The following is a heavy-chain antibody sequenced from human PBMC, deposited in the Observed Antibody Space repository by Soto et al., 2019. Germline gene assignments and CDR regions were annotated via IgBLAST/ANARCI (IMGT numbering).Heavy chain of an antibody. V-gene: IGHV3-23*01. J-gene: IGHJ6*02. D-gene: IGHD3-3*01. CDR1: GFTFSSYA. CDR2: ISGSGDGT. CDR3: AKNPTGVGSLWNGFFPGMDV. Sequence: GGSLSLSCAASGFTFSSYAMSWVRQAPGKGLEWVSTISGSGDGTYYADSVKGRITIFRDNSKNTLFLQVNGLRAEDTAVYYCAKNPTGVGSLWNGFFPGMDVWGQGTTVTVSS.